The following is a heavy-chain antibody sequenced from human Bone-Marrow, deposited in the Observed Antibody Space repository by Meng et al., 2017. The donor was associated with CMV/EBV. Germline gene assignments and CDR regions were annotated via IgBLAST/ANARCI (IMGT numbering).Heavy chain of an antibody. V-gene: IGHV1-69*10. J-gene: IGHJ6*02. Sequence: SVKVSCKASGGTSNTYTFNWVRQAPGRGLEWMGGIIPYLDEPNYAQTFQGRVTITSDRSTAAYMELSSLRSEDTAVYYCARDVRLNPNWSTIFGVVISRDYYGMDVWGQGTTVTVSS. D-gene: IGHD3-3*01. CDR2: IIPYLDEP. CDR3: ARDVRLNPNWSTIFGVVISRDYYGMDV. CDR1: GGTSNTYT.